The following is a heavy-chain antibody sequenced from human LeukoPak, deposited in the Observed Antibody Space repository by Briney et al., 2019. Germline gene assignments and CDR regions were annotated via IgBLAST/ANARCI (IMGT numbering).Heavy chain of an antibody. Sequence: PGGSLRLSCAASGFTFSSYEMHWVRQAPGKGLGWVSSISSSSSYIYYADSVKGRFTISRDNAKNSLYLQMNSLRAEDTAVYYCARVENYYDSSGTAFDIWGQGTMVTVSS. J-gene: IGHJ3*02. CDR2: ISSSSSYI. CDR1: GFTFSSYE. D-gene: IGHD3-22*01. V-gene: IGHV3-21*01. CDR3: ARVENYYDSSGTAFDI.